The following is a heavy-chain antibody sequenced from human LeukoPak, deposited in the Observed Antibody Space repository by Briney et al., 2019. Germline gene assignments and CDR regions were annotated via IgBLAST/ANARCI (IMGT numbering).Heavy chain of an antibody. Sequence: ASVKVSCKASGYTFTGYYMHWVRQAPGQGLEWMGWINPNSGGTNYAQKFQGRVTMTRDTSISTAYMELSRLRSDDTAVYYCNTYYHSSGYPYYFDYWGQGTLVTVSS. CDR2: INPNSGGT. D-gene: IGHD3-22*01. CDR1: GYTFTGYY. J-gene: IGHJ4*02. CDR3: NTYYHSSGYPYYFDY. V-gene: IGHV1-2*02.